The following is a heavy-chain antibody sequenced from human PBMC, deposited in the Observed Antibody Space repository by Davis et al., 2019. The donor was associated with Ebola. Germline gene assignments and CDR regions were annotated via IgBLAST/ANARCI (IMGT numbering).Heavy chain of an antibody. CDR1: GFAFTSYG. D-gene: IGHD3-22*01. CDR3: ARGRTMIVVGDFDY. Sequence: ASVKVSCKASGFAFTSYGISWVRQAPGQGLEWMGWISAYNGNTNYAQKLQGRVTMTTDTSTSTAYMELRSLRSDDTAVYYCARGRTMIVVGDFDYWGQGTLVTVSS. CDR2: ISAYNGNT. V-gene: IGHV1-18*01. J-gene: IGHJ4*02.